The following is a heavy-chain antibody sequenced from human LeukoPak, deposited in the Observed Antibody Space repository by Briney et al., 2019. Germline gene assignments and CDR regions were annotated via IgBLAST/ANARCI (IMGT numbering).Heavy chain of an antibody. J-gene: IGHJ4*02. D-gene: IGHD3-22*01. CDR3: AKDNYDYYDSSGYRGEFDY. CDR2: IRYDGSNK. V-gene: IGHV3-30*02. Sequence: GGSLRLSCAASGFTFSSYGMHWVRQAPGKGLEWVAFIRYDGSNKYYADSVKGRFTTSRDNSKNTLYLQMNSLRAEDTAVYYCAKDNYDYYDSSGYRGEFDYWGQGTLVTVSS. CDR1: GFTFSSYG.